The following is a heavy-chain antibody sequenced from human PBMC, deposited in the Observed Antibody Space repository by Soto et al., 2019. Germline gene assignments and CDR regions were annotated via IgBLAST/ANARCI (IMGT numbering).Heavy chain of an antibody. CDR1: GYTFTSYD. Sequence: QVQLVQSGAEVKKPGASVKVSCKASGYTFTSYDINWVRQATGQGLEWMGWLNPNSGNTGFAQKFQGRVTMTRNTSPSTAYMVLSSLRSEDTAVYYCARGRLWWQADLAEPGDYWGQGTLVTVSS. J-gene: IGHJ4*01. CDR3: ARGRLWWQADLAEPGDY. D-gene: IGHD5-12*01. V-gene: IGHV1-8*01. CDR2: LNPNSGNT.